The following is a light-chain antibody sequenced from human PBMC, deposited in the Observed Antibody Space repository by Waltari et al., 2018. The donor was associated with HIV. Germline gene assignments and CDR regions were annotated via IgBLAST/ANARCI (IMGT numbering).Light chain of an antibody. CDR3: QQRSIPIT. V-gene: IGKV3-11*01. J-gene: IGKJ5*01. CDR2: DAS. Sequence: EIMLTQSPATLSLSPGERATPSCRASQSVATYLAWFQQKPGQAPRLLFYDASNRATGIPARFTGSGSGTDFTLTISSLEPEDFGVYYCQQRSIPITFGQGTRLEI. CDR1: QSVATY.